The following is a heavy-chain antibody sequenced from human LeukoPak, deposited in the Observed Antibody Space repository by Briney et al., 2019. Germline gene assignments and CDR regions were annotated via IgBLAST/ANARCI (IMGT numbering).Heavy chain of an antibody. V-gene: IGHV4-61*01. CDR3: SRDLGYFGSGSYLGWFDP. CDR2: VSHSGTI. D-gene: IGHD3-10*01. CDR1: GGSVTSDNCY. J-gene: IGHJ5*02. Sequence: PSETLSLTCNVSGGSVTSDNCYCTWIRQAPGKGLEWIGHVSHSGTINYNPSLRSRVTISVDPSKNQFSLKLTSVSAADTDLYYCSRDLGYFGSGSYLGWFDPWGQGTLVTVSS.